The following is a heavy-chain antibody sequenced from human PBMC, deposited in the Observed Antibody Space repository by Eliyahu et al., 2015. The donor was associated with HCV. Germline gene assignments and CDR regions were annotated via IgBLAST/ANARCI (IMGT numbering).Heavy chain of an antibody. CDR2: IYXSGST. CDR3: ARRGYCSGGSCYLDAFDL. V-gene: IGHV4-59*01. J-gene: IGHJ3*01. Sequence: QVQLQESGPGLVKPSETLSLTCTVSXGSISRXYWXXIRQPPGKGLEWIGYIYXSGSTNYSPSLKSRVTISLDTSKNQFSLKLSSVTAADTAVYYCARRGYCSGGSCYLDAFDLWGQGKTVTVSS. CDR1: XGSISRXY. D-gene: IGHD2-15*01.